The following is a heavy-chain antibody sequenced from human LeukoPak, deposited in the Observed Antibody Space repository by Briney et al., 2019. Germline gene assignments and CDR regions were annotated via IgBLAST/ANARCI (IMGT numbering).Heavy chain of an antibody. CDR3: ARLSRGAVAGAPAGRNFDY. V-gene: IGHV1-2*06. Sequence: ASVKVSCKASGYTFSDYYLHWVRQAPGQGLEWMGRVSTVSGGAAYAQKFRGRVTMTRDTSITTAYMELSSLRSDDSAMYYCARLSRGAVAGAPAGRNFDYWGQGTLVTVSS. D-gene: IGHD6-13*01. CDR1: GYTFSDYY. J-gene: IGHJ4*02. CDR2: VSTVSGGA.